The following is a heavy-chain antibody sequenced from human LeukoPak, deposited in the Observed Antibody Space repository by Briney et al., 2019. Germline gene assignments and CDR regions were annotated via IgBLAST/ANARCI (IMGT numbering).Heavy chain of an antibody. J-gene: IGHJ4*02. CDR3: ARADYGDYVF. Sequence: SETLSLTCAVYGGSFSGYYWGWIRQPPEKGLEWVGFLYHSGGTYYNPSLKSRLNMSIDTSKNQFSLKLTSVTAADTAVYYCARADYGDYVFWGQGTLVTVSS. CDR1: GGSFSGYY. V-gene: IGHV4-34*01. D-gene: IGHD4-17*01. CDR2: LYHSGGT.